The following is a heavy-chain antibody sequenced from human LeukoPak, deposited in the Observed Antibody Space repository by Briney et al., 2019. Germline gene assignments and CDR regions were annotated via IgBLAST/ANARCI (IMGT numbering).Heavy chain of an antibody. CDR3: AREPIYYYDSSGYVDA. D-gene: IGHD3-22*01. J-gene: IGHJ3*01. CDR2: IYSGGST. Sequence: PGGSLRLSCAASGFTVSSNYMSWVRQAPGKGLEWVSVIYSGGSTYYADSVKGRFTISRDNCKNTLYLQMNSLRAEDTAVYYCAREPIYYYDSSGYVDAWGQGTMVTVSS. V-gene: IGHV3-66*02. CDR1: GFTVSSNY.